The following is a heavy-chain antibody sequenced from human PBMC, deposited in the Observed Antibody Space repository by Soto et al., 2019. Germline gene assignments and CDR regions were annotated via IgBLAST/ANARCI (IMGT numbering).Heavy chain of an antibody. CDR1: GYTFTSYA. Sequence: QVQLVQSGAEEKKPGASVKVSCKASGYTFTSYAMHWVLKAPGQRLEWMGWINAGNGNTKYSQKFQGRVTITRDTSASTAYMGLSSLRSEDTAVDYCARSIVVVTALDYWGQGNLVTVSS. CDR2: INAGNGNT. D-gene: IGHD2-21*02. V-gene: IGHV1-3*05. CDR3: ARSIVVVTALDY. J-gene: IGHJ4*02.